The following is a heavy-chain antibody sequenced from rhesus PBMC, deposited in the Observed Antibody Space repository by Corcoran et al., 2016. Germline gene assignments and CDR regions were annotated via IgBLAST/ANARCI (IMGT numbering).Heavy chain of an antibody. J-gene: IGHJ4*01. V-gene: IGHV4-76*01. CDR1: GDSISSGYD. CDR2: IYGSSGST. D-gene: IGHD3-28*01. Sequence: QVQLQESGPGVVKSSETLSLTRAVPGDSISSGYDWSGIRQPPGKGLEWIGYIYGSSGSTNYNPSLQSRVTISEDTSKNPFSLKLSSVTAADTAVYYCARSAAWLGLLVFDYWGQGVLVTVSS. CDR3: ARSAAWLGLLVFDY.